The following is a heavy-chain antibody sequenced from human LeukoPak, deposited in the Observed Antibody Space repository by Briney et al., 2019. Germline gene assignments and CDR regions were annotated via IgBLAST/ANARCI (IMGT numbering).Heavy chain of an antibody. V-gene: IGHV1-2*02. CDR2: INPNSGGT. CDR3: ARYNYGSGSYYTFDY. Sequence: ALVKVSCKASGYTFTGYYMHWVRQAPGQGLEWMGWINPNSGGTNYAQKFQGRVTMTRDTSISTAYMELSRLRSGDTAVYYCARYNYGSGSYYTFDYWGQGTLVTVSS. D-gene: IGHD3-10*01. CDR1: GYTFTGYY. J-gene: IGHJ4*02.